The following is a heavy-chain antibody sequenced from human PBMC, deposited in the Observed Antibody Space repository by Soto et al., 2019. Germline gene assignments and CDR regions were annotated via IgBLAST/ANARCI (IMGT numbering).Heavy chain of an antibody. CDR3: ARDFSMVVVAPGY. J-gene: IGHJ4*02. D-gene: IGHD2-15*01. V-gene: IGHV3-30-3*01. Sequence: QVQLVESGGGVVQPGRSLRLYYAASRFTFSSYAMHWVRQAPGKGLEWVAVISYDGSNKYYADSVKGRFTISRDNSKDTVYLQMNSLRAEDTALYYCARDFSMVVVAPGYWGQGTLVTVSS. CDR2: ISYDGSNK. CDR1: RFTFSSYA.